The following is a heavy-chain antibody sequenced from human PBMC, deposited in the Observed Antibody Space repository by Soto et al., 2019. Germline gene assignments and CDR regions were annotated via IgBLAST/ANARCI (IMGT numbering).Heavy chain of an antibody. D-gene: IGHD6-25*01. J-gene: IGHJ4*02. Sequence: PSETLSLTCTVSGGSISSGGYYWSWIRQHPGKGLEWIGYIYYSGSTYYNPSLKSRVTISVDTSKNQFSLKLSSVTAADTAVYYCARRAAQRGSKHFDYWGQGTLVTVSS. CDR1: GGSISSGGYY. V-gene: IGHV4-31*03. CDR2: IYYSGST. CDR3: ARRAAQRGSKHFDY.